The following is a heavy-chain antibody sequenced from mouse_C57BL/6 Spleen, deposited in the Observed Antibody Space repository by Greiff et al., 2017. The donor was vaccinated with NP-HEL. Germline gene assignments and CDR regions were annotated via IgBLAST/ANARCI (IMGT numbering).Heavy chain of an antibody. D-gene: IGHD2-5*01. V-gene: IGHV1-15*01. CDR2: IDPETGGT. J-gene: IGHJ2*01. Sequence: VQLQQSGAELVRPGASVTLSCKASGYTFTDYEMHWVKQTPVHGLEWIGAIDPETGGTAYNQKFKGKAILTADKSSSTAYMELRSLTSKDSAVYYCTRSYYSNYNYWGQGTTLTVSS. CDR3: TRSYYSNYNY. CDR1: GYTFTDYE.